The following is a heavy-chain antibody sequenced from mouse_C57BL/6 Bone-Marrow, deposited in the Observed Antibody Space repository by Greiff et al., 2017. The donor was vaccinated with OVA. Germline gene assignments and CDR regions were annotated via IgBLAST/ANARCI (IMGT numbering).Heavy chain of an antibody. CDR1: GFTFSDYY. CDR2: SRNKANDYTT. CDR3: ARDVAYYRSWFAY. V-gene: IGHV7-1*02. J-gene: IGHJ3*01. D-gene: IGHD2-14*01. Sequence: EVQRVESGGGLVQPGGSLRLSCATSGFTFSDYYMEWVRQPPGKRLEWIAASRNKANDYTTEYSASVKGRFIVSRDTSQSILYRQMNALRAEDTAIYYCARDVAYYRSWFAYWGQGTLDTGSA.